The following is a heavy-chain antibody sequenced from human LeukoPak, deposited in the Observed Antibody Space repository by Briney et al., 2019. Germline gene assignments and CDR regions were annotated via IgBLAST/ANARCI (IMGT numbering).Heavy chain of an antibody. V-gene: IGHV3-74*01. CDR3: ARGSYSGSYYGLVDY. Sequence: PGGSLRLSCAASGFTFSSYWMHWVRQAPGKGLVWVSRINSDGSSTSYADSVKGRFTISRDNAKNTLYPQMNSLRAEDTAVYYCARGSYSGSYYGLVDYWGQGTLVTVSS. J-gene: IGHJ4*02. CDR2: INSDGSST. D-gene: IGHD1-26*01. CDR1: GFTFSSYW.